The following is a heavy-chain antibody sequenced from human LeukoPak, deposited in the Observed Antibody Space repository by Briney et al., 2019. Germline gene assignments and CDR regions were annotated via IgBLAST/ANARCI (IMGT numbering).Heavy chain of an antibody. Sequence: GGSLMHPCATSGLSFSFYEMQLITQAPGEGLDCVSGVRAGGGPTYYACSDESRFTISRDNSLKTTYPQLNNLRAQDTAVIYCAKDGSGWSHIDIVVWGKGATVTVSS. CDR1: GLSFSFYE. D-gene: IGHD6-19*01. CDR3: AKDGSGWSHIDIVV. CDR2: VRAGGGPT. J-gene: IGHJ6*03. V-gene: IGHV3-23*01.